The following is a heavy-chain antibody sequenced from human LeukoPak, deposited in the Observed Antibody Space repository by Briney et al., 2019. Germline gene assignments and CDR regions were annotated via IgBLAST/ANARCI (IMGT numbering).Heavy chain of an antibody. D-gene: IGHD3-22*01. J-gene: IGHJ4*02. Sequence: GSWSLSCTGSGFTFGDYGMSWVRQAPGKGLEWVGFIRSKPYGGTTEYAASVKGRFTISRDDSESIAYLQMNSLKTEDTAVYYCTRGDYYDSGGYYSLFDYWGQGTLVTVSS. CDR3: TRGDYYDSGGYYSLFDY. CDR2: IRSKPYGGTT. V-gene: IGHV3-49*04. CDR1: GFTFGDYG.